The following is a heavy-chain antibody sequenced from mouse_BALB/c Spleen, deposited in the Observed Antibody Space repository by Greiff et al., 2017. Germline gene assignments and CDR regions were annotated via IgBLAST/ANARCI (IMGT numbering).Heavy chain of an antibody. CDR3: TRDIYYDYDGASWFAY. CDR2: ISSGGST. Sequence: EVQGVESGGGLVKPGGSLKLSCAASGFTFSSYAMSWVRQTPEKRLEWVASISSGGSTYYPDSVKGRFTISRDNAKNTLYLQMSSLKSEDTAMYYCTRDIYYDYDGASWFAYWGQGTLVTVSA. D-gene: IGHD2-4*01. J-gene: IGHJ3*01. V-gene: IGHV5-6-4*01. CDR1: GFTFSSYA.